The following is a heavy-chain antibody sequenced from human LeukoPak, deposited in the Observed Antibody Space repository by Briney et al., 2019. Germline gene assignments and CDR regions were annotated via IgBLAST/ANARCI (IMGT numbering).Heavy chain of an antibody. J-gene: IGHJ1*01. D-gene: IGHD3-22*01. Sequence: GGSLRLSCAASGFTFSSYAMSWVRQAPGKGLEWVSAISGSGGSTYYADSVKGRFTISRDNSKNTLYLQMNSLRAEDTAVYYCAKDLGPDSSGYQEHFQHWGQATLVTVSS. CDR3: AKDLGPDSSGYQEHFQH. CDR1: GFTFSSYA. CDR2: ISGSGGST. V-gene: IGHV3-23*01.